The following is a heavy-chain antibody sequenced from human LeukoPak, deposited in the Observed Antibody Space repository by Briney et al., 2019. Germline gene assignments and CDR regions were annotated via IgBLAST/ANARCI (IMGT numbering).Heavy chain of an antibody. J-gene: IGHJ4*02. CDR2: IYYSGST. V-gene: IGHV4-59*01. CDR3: ARVMSYYFDY. CDR1: GGSFSGYY. Sequence: SETLSLTCAVYGGSFSGYYWSWIRQSPGKGLEWIGYIYYSGSTNYNPSLKSRVTISVDTSKNQFSLKLSSVTAADTAVYYCARVMSYYFDYWGQGTLVTVSS. D-gene: IGHD1-26*01.